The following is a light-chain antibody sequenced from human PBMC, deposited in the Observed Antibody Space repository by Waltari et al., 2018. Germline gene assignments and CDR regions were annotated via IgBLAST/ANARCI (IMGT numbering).Light chain of an antibody. CDR2: VAT. Sequence: DIQMTQSPSSVSASVGDRVTINCRASQDIGSWLAWYQHKPGKALKLLIYVATNLQSGVPSSFSGSGSGTDFTLTISGLQADDSAIYYCQQAKNFPAVSFGGGTKVEIK. CDR1: QDIGSW. J-gene: IGKJ4*01. V-gene: IGKV1-12*01. CDR3: QQAKNFPAVS.